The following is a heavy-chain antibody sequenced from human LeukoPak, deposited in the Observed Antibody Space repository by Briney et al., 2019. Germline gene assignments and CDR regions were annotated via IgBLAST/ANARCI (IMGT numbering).Heavy chain of an antibody. CDR3: ARGYCSGGSCYLGAFDI. V-gene: IGHV1-2*02. CDR1: GYTFTGYY. CDR2: INPNSGGT. J-gene: IGHJ3*02. D-gene: IGHD2-15*01. Sequence: GASVKVSCKASGYTFTGYYMHWVRQAPGQGLEWMGWINPNSGGTNYAQKFQGRVTMTRDTSISTAYMELSRLRSDDTAVYYCARGYCSGGSCYLGAFDIWGQGTMVTVSS.